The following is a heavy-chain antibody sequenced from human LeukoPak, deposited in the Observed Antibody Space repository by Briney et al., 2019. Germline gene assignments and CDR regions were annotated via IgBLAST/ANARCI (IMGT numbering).Heavy chain of an antibody. V-gene: IGHV3-30*03. CDR3: ARDLSAWRAAAGINWFDP. CDR2: ISYDGSNK. D-gene: IGHD6-13*01. J-gene: IGHJ5*02. CDR1: EFTFSNYG. Sequence: GGSLRLSCVASEFTFSNYGMHWVRQAPGKGLEWVAVISYDGSNKYYADSVKGRFTISRDNSKNTLYLQMNSLRAEDTAVYYCARDLSAWRAAAGINWFDPWGQGTLVTVSS.